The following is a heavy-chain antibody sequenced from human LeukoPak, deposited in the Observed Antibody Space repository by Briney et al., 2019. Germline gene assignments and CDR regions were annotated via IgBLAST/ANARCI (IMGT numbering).Heavy chain of an antibody. Sequence: PGGSLRLSCAASGFXFSNAWITWVRQPPGKGLEWVGRISTETDGGTTDYAAPVKGRFTISRDDSKTTLYLQMNSLKTEDTAVYYCTTDLSPPYYHDSSGYRVDYWGQGTLVTVSS. D-gene: IGHD3-22*01. CDR2: ISTETDGGTT. CDR3: TTDLSPPYYHDSSGYRVDY. CDR1: GFXFSNAW. V-gene: IGHV3-15*05. J-gene: IGHJ4*02.